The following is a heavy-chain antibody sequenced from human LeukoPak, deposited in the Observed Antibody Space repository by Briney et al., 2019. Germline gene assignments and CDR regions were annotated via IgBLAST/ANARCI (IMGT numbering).Heavy chain of an antibody. CDR3: ARVYYGSGCSYY. J-gene: IGHJ4*02. V-gene: IGHV4-39*07. Sequence: SETLSLTCTVSGDSISSSSYYWGWIRQPPGKGLEWIGSIYYSGTTYYNPSLKSRITMSVDTSKNQFSLRLNSVTAADTAVYYCARVYYGSGCSYYWGQGTLVTVSS. D-gene: IGHD3-10*01. CDR1: GDSISSSSYY. CDR2: IYYSGTT.